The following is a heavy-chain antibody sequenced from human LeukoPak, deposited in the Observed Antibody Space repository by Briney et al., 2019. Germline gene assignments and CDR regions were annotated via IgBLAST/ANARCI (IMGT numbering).Heavy chain of an antibody. CDR2: ISYDGSNK. Sequence: GGSLRLSCAASGFTFSSYAMHWVRQAPGKGLEWVAVISYDGSNKYYADSVKGRFTISRDNSKNTLYLQMNSLRAEDTAVYYCARESPEYCSGGSCYSVTRDAFDIWGQGTMVTVSS. V-gene: IGHV3-30*04. CDR3: ARESPEYCSGGSCYSVTRDAFDI. CDR1: GFTFSSYA. J-gene: IGHJ3*02. D-gene: IGHD2-15*01.